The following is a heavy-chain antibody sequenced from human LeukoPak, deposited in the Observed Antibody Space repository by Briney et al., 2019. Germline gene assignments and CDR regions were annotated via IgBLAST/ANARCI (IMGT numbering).Heavy chain of an antibody. D-gene: IGHD1-26*01. Sequence: GASVKVSCKASGYTFNSYGISWVRQAPGQGLEWMGWVSDYNGHTNYAQKFQGRVTMTTDTSTSTASMELRSLRSDDTAVYYCARLIPQKWELPGTWFDPWGQGTLVTVSS. CDR1: GYTFNSYG. CDR2: VSDYNGHT. J-gene: IGHJ5*02. V-gene: IGHV1-18*01. CDR3: ARLIPQKWELPGTWFDP.